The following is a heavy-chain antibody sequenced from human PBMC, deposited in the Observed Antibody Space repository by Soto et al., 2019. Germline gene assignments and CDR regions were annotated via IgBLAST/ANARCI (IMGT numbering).Heavy chain of an antibody. V-gene: IGHV3-15*01. Sequence: GGSLRLSCAASGLTFSNAWMSWVRQAPGKGLEWVGRIKSKTDGGTTDYAAPVKGRFTISRDDSKNTLYLQMNSLRAEDTAVYYCANEPKGGHYDILTGYQPSKWGIHYYGMDVWGQGTTVTVSS. D-gene: IGHD3-9*01. CDR3: ANEPKGGHYDILTGYQPSKWGIHYYGMDV. J-gene: IGHJ6*02. CDR2: IKSKTDGGTT. CDR1: GLTFSNAW.